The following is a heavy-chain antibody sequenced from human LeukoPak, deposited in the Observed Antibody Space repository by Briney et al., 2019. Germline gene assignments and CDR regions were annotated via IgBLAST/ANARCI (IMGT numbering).Heavy chain of an antibody. Sequence: GGSLRLSCAASGFTFSSYWMGWVRQAPGKGLEWVANIKQDGSEKYYVDSVKGRFTISRDNAKNSLYLQMNSLRAEDTAVYYCARERSSSSSFFDYWGQGTLVTASS. CDR1: GFTFSSYW. CDR3: ARERSSSSSFFDY. J-gene: IGHJ4*02. D-gene: IGHD6-6*01. V-gene: IGHV3-7*01. CDR2: IKQDGSEK.